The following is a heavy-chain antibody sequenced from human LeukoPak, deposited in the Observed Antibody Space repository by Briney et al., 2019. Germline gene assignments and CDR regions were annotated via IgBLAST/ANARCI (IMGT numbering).Heavy chain of an antibody. D-gene: IGHD5-18*01. CDR2: ISGFNSNT. Sequence: ASVKVSCKASGYSFTTYGITWVRQAPGQGLEWMGWISGFNSNTRYAQKFQGRVTMTTDASTSTTYMELRSLRSDDTAVYYCAREDSYGQRLLDYWGQGTLVTVSS. CDR1: GYSFTTYG. V-gene: IGHV1-18*01. J-gene: IGHJ4*02. CDR3: AREDSYGQRLLDY.